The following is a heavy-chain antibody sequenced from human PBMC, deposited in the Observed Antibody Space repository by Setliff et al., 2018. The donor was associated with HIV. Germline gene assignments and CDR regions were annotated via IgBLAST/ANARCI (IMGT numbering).Heavy chain of an antibody. CDR3: ARGSSGWTFDY. J-gene: IGHJ4*02. CDR1: GYSISSGYY. V-gene: IGHV4-38-2*01. D-gene: IGHD6-19*01. CDR2: IYHSGDT. Sequence: SETLSLTCAVSGYSISSGYYWGWIRQPPGKGLEWIGSIYHSGDTYYNPSLKSRVTISADKSKNQFSLKLSSVTAADTAVYYCARGSSGWTFDYWGQGTLVTVSS.